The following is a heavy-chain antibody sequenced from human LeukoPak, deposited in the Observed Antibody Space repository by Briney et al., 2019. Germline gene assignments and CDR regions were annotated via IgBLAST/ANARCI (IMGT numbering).Heavy chain of an antibody. J-gene: IGHJ4*02. Sequence: GGSLRPSCAASGFTFSSYAMSWVRQALGKGLEWVSAISGSGGSTYYADSVKGRFTISRDNSKNTLYLQMNSLRAEDTAVYYCAKFLRTTVARNRYDYWGQGTLVTVSS. CDR1: GFTFSSYA. CDR2: ISGSGGST. D-gene: IGHD4-23*01. CDR3: AKFLRTTVARNRYDY. V-gene: IGHV3-23*01.